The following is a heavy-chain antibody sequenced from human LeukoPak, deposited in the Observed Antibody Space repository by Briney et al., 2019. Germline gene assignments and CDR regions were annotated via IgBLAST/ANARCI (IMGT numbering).Heavy chain of an antibody. CDR3: ARDLGGLDY. Sequence: APVKVSCKASGYTFTGYYIYWVRQAPGQGLEWMGWVNPNSGGTNYAQKFQGRVTMTRDTSISTAYMDLSRLRSDDSAVYYCARDLGGLDYWGQGTWSPCPQ. J-gene: IGHJ4*02. V-gene: IGHV1-2*02. CDR2: VNPNSGGT. CDR1: GYTFTGYY.